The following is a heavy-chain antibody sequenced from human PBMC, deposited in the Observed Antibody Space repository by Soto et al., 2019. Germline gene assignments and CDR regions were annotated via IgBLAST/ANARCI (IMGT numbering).Heavy chain of an antibody. CDR2: IDPSGRTT. CDR3: ARARGVDS. J-gene: IGHJ5*01. D-gene: IGHD3-16*01. Sequence: GASVKVSCKASGYTLTTYYIHWVRQAPGQGLEWMGIIDPSGRTTNYAQKFQDRVTMTRDTSTNTVYMQLSGLRFEDTAVYYCARARGVDSWGQGTLVTVSS. V-gene: IGHV1-46*01. CDR1: GYTLTTYY.